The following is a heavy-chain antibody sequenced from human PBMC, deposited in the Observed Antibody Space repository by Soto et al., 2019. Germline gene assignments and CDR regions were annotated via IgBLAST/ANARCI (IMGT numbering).Heavy chain of an antibody. CDR1: GGSFSSYG. D-gene: IGHD3-10*01. J-gene: IGHJ4*02. CDR3: ASDREYGLVN. V-gene: IGHV1-69*12. CDR2: IIPMFGIT. Sequence: QVQLVQSGAEVKKPGSSLKVSCKVSGGSFSSYGFNWVRQAPGQGLEWMGGIIPMFGITKHTQKFQDRMTISADASTSTAYMQPSRLGSDGTSINCCASDREYGLVNWGPGT.